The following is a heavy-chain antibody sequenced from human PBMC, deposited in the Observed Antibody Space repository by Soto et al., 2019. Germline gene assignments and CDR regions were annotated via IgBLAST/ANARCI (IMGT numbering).Heavy chain of an antibody. CDR1: GFTFSSYG. CDR3: AKDFYYYGSGSYYNGPDS. CDR2: ISYDGSKK. J-gene: IGHJ4*02. D-gene: IGHD3-10*01. Sequence: PGGSLRLSCAASGFTFSSYGMHWVRQAPGKGLEWVAVISYDGSKKYYADSVKGRFTISRDNSKNTLYLQMNSLRAEDTAVYYCAKDFYYYGSGSYYNGPDSWGQGTLVTVSS. V-gene: IGHV3-30*18.